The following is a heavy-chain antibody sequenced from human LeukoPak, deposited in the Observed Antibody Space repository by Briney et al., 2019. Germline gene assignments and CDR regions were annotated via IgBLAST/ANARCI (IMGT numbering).Heavy chain of an antibody. CDR1: GLTFTNHG. J-gene: IGHJ4*02. CDR2: VRNDGFDT. D-gene: IGHD4-23*01. V-gene: IGHV3-30*02. CDR3: ARDRGKDYFGD. Sequence: GGSLRLSCVTSGLTFTNHGFHWLRQAADKGLEWVAFVRNDGFDTYHSNSVRGRFSISRDDSKNTVYLQMNSLRAEDTALYYCARDRGKDYFGDWGQGTQVTVSS.